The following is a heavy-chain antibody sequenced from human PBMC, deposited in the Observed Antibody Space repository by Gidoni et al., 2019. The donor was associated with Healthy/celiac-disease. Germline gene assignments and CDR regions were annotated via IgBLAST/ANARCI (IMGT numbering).Heavy chain of an antibody. V-gene: IGHV1-69*01. Sequence: QVQLVQSGAEVKKPGSSVKVSCRASGGTFSSYAISWVRQAPGQGLEWMGGIIPIFGTANYAQKCQGRVTITADESTGTAYMELSSLRSEDTAVYYCARDLCTNGVCYSFDYWGQGTLVTVSS. CDR2: IIPIFGTA. J-gene: IGHJ4*02. D-gene: IGHD2-8*01. CDR1: GGTFSSYA. CDR3: ARDLCTNGVCYSFDY.